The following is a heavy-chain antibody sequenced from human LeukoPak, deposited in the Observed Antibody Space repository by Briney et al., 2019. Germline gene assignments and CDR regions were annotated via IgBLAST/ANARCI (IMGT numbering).Heavy chain of an antibody. Sequence: MSSETLSLTCTVSGGSISTYYWSWIRQSPGKGLEWIGYIYYSGSTSYNPSLKSRVTISLGTSKPQFSLKLSSVTAADTAVYYCARPMVRGSPDAFDIWGQGTMVTVSS. CDR3: ARPMVRGSPDAFDI. CDR1: GGSISTYY. CDR2: IYYSGST. V-gene: IGHV4-59*08. J-gene: IGHJ3*02. D-gene: IGHD3-10*01.